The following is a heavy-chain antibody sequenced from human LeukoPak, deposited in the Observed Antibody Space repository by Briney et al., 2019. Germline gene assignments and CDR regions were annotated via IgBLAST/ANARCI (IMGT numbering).Heavy chain of an antibody. CDR3: ARDLGGYYYDSSGYYYRHYYYGMDV. D-gene: IGHD3-22*01. V-gene: IGHV3-53*04. CDR2: IYSGGST. CDR1: GFTVSSNY. J-gene: IGHJ6*02. Sequence: PGGSLRLSCAASGFTVSSNYMSWVRQAPGKGLEWVSVIYSGGSTYYADSVKGRFTISRHNSKNTLYLQMNSVRAEDTAVYYCARDLGGYYYDSSGYYYRHYYYGMDVWGQGTTVTVSS.